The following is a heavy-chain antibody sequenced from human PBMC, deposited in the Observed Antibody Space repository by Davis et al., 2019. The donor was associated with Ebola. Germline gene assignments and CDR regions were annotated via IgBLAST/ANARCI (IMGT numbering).Heavy chain of an antibody. CDR2: ISYDGSNK. CDR1: GFTFSSYA. CDR3: ARDLLRARYYFDY. V-gene: IGHV3-30-3*01. J-gene: IGHJ4*02. Sequence: PGGSLRLSCAASGFTFSSYAMHWVRQAPGKGLEGVAVISYDGSNKYYADSVKGRFTISRDNAKNSLYLQMNSLRAEDTAVYYCARDLLRARYYFDYWGQGTLVTVSS. D-gene: IGHD1-26*01.